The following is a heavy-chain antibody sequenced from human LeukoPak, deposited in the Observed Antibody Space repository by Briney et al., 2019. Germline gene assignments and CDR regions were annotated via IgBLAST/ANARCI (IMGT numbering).Heavy chain of an antibody. J-gene: IGHJ2*01. D-gene: IGHD6-13*01. V-gene: IGHV3-21*01. CDR2: ISSSSSYI. Sequence: PGGSLRLSCAASGFTFSSYAMSWVRQAPGKGLEWVSSISSSSSYIYYADSVKGRFTISRDNAKNSLYLQMNSLRAEDTAVYYCARDGPRIAAAGLANDWYFDLWGRGTLVTVSS. CDR3: ARDGPRIAAAGLANDWYFDL. CDR1: GFTFSSYA.